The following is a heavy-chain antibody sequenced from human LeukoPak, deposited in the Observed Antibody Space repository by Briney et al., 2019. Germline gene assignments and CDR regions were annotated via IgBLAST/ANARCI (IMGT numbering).Heavy chain of an antibody. D-gene: IGHD1-26*01. CDR3: AREEVGRSSRLSPIDY. J-gene: IGHJ4*02. CDR2: ISAYNGNT. Sequence: ASVKVSCKASGYTFTSYGISWVRQAPGQGLEWMGWISAYNGNTNYAQKLQGRVTMTTDTSTSTAYMELRSLRSDDTAVYYCAREEVGRSSRLSPIDYWGQGTLVTVSS. CDR1: GYTFTSYG. V-gene: IGHV1-18*01.